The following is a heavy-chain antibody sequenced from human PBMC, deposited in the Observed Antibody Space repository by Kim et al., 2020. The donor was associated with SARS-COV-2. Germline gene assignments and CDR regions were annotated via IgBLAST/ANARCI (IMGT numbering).Heavy chain of an antibody. D-gene: IGHD6-13*01. Sequence: GGSLRLSCAASGFTFSSYWMHWVRQAPGKGLVWVSRINSDGSSTSYADSVKGRFTISRDNAKNTLYLQMNSLRAEDTAVYYCARGGRWSGYSSSWPDYWGQGTLVTVSS. CDR3: ARGGRWSGYSSSWPDY. V-gene: IGHV3-74*01. CDR1: GFTFSSYW. J-gene: IGHJ4*02. CDR2: INSDGSST.